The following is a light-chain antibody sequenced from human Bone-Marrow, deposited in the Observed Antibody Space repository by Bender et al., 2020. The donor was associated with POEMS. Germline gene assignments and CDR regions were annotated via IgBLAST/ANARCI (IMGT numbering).Light chain of an antibody. V-gene: IGLV3-21*02. CDR1: NVGSTS. J-gene: IGLJ3*02. Sequence: SYVLTQQPSVSVAPGQTARITCGGNNVGSTSVHWYQQKPGQAPVLVVHDDSDRPSGIPERFSGSNSGNTATLTISRVEAGDEADYYCQVWDSSSDHWVFGGGTKLTVL. CDR2: DDS. CDR3: QVWDSSSDHWV.